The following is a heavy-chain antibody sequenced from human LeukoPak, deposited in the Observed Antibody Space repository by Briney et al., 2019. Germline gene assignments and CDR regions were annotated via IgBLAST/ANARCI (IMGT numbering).Heavy chain of an antibody. CDR3: ARDRLTGTTWAYYGMDV. V-gene: IGHV1-69*13. J-gene: IGHJ6*02. Sequence: SVKVSCKASGGTFSSYAISWVRQAPGQGLEWMGGIIPIFGTANYAQKFQGRVTITADESTSTAYMELSSLRSEDTAVYYCARDRLTGTTWAYYGMDVWGQGTTVTVSS. CDR2: IIPIFGTA. D-gene: IGHD1-7*01. CDR1: GGTFSSYA.